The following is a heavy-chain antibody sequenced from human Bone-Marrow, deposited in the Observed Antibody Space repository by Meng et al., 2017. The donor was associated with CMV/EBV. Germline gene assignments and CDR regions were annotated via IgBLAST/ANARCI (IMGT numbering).Heavy chain of an antibody. CDR1: GYTFIGYY. CDR3: AREGAGRLFWFPNWFDP. Sequence: ASVKVSCKASGYTFIGYYIHWVRQAPGQGLEWMGWINPNTGGTNYAQKFQGRVTMTRDTSISTAYMELSRLRSDDTAVYYRAREGAGRLFWFPNWFDPWGQGTLVTVSS. V-gene: IGHV1-2*02. CDR2: INPNTGGT. D-gene: IGHD6-6*01. J-gene: IGHJ5*02.